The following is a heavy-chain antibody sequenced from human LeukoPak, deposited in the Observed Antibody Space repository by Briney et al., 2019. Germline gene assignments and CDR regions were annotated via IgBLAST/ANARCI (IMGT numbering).Heavy chain of an antibody. D-gene: IGHD3-22*01. J-gene: IGHJ3*02. CDR1: GYTFTRYG. CDR3: ARDFGIVVVALDI. CDR2: ISAYNGNT. V-gene: IGHV1-18*01. Sequence: ASVNVSCKASGYTFTRYGISWVRQAPGQGLKWMGWISAYNGNTNYAQKLQGRVTMTTDTSTSTAYMELRSLRSDDTAVYYCARDFGIVVVALDIWGQGTMVTVSS.